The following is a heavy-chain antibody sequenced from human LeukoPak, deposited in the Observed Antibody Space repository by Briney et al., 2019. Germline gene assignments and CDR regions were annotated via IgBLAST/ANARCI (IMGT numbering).Heavy chain of an antibody. CDR2: VRSKANSYAT. CDR3: TACSGGSCYYDAFDI. D-gene: IGHD2-15*01. J-gene: IGHJ3*02. CDR1: GFTFSGSA. V-gene: IGHV3-73*01. Sequence: GGSLKLSCAASGFTFSGSAMHWVRQASGKGLEWVGRVRSKANSYATAYAASVKGRFTISRDDSKNTAYLQMNSLKTADTAVYYCTACSGGSCYYDAFDIWGQGTMVTVSS.